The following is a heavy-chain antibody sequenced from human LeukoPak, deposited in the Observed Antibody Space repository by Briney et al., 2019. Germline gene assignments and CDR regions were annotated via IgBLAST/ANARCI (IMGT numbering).Heavy chain of an antibody. J-gene: IGHJ4*02. CDR3: ARDQGRYCSGGSCSLFDY. V-gene: IGHV3-21*01. CDR1: GFTFSTYS. D-gene: IGHD2-15*01. CDR2: ISGSSSYI. Sequence: GGSLRLSCVASGFTFSTYSLNWVRQAPGKGLEWVSSISGSSSYIYYADSLKGRFTISRHNAKNSLYLQMNSLRAEDTAVYYCARDQGRYCSGGSCSLFDYWGQGTLVTVSS.